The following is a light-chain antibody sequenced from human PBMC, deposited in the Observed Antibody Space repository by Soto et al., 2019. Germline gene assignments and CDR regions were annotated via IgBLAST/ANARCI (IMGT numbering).Light chain of an antibody. V-gene: IGLV2-14*01. Sequence: QSVLTQPASVSGSLGQSITISCTGTSGDIGIYNFVSWFQQHPGKAPKLMIFEVTHRPSGVSDRFSGSKSGNKASLTISGLQTQDEADYYCTSYTRSSTWVFGGGTKLTVL. CDR3: TSYTRSSTWV. CDR2: EVT. J-gene: IGLJ3*02. CDR1: SGDIGIYNF.